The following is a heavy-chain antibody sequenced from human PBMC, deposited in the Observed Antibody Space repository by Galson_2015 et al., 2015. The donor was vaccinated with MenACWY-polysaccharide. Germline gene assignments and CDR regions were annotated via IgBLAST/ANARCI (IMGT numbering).Heavy chain of an antibody. J-gene: IGHJ4*02. CDR1: GGSVGSRRYS. CDR3: ARNCNPWYSSLPYYFDY. D-gene: IGHD6-19*01. Sequence: LTCTVSGGSVGSRRYSWGWIRQPPGKGLEWIGSFYYSGSTYYNPSLKSRVTISVDTSKNQFSLNLNSVTASDTAVYYCARNCNPWYSSLPYYFDYWGQGTLVTVSS. CDR2: FYYSGST. V-gene: IGHV4-39*01.